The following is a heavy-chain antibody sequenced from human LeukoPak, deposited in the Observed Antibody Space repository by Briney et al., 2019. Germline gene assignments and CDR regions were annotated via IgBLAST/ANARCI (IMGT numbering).Heavy chain of an antibody. Sequence: PSETLSLTCTVSGGSISGYYWSWIRQPPGKGLEWIGSIYHSGSTYYNPSLKSRVTILVDTSKNQFSLKLSSVTAADTAVYYCARAYRTIDYWGQGTLVTVSS. J-gene: IGHJ4*02. CDR1: GGSISGYY. V-gene: IGHV4-59*08. CDR3: ARAYRTIDY. CDR2: IYHSGST. D-gene: IGHD1/OR15-1a*01.